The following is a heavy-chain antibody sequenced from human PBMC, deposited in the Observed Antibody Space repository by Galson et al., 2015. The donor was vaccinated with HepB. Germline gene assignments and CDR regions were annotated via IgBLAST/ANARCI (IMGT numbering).Heavy chain of an antibody. CDR2: IYPGDSDT. J-gene: IGHJ3*02. Sequence: QSGAEVKKPGESLKISCKGSGYSFTSYWIGWVRQMPGKGLEWMGIIYPGDSDTRYSPSFQGQVTISADKSISTAYLQWSSLKASDTAMYYCARQWEPTGNTGAFDIWGQGTMVTVSS. V-gene: IGHV5-51*01. CDR1: GYSFTSYW. CDR3: ARQWEPTGNTGAFDI. D-gene: IGHD1-26*01.